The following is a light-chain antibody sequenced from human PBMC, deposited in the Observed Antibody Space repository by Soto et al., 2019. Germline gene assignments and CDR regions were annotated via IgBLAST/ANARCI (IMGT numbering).Light chain of an antibody. J-gene: IGLJ1*01. V-gene: IGLV2-14*01. CDR3: TSYSSSDIFYV. Sequence: SALTQPASVSGSPGQSITISCTGTSSDIGGYYYVSWYQHHPGKAPKLLIYQVTNRPSRVSNRFSGSKSGNTASLTISGLQADDEADYYCTSYSSSDIFYVFGTGTKGTVL. CDR1: SSDIGGYYY. CDR2: QVT.